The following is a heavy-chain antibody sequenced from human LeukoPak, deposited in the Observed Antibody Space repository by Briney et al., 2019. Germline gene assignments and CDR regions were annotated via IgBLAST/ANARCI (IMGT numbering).Heavy chain of an antibody. J-gene: IGHJ3*02. CDR1: GFTFSSYA. CDR2: ISGSASST. D-gene: IGHD2-21*01. Sequence: GGSLRLSCAASGFTFSSYAMNWVRQAPGKGLEWVSAISGSASSTYYADSVKGRFTISRDNSKNTLYLQMSSLRAEDTAVYYCAKSPYRFDAFDIWGQGTMVTVSS. V-gene: IGHV3-23*01. CDR3: AKSPYRFDAFDI.